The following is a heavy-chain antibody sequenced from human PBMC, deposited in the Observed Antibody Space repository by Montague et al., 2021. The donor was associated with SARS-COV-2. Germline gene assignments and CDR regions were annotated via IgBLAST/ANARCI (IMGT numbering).Heavy chain of an antibody. D-gene: IGHD4-17*01. CDR2: IYYTGST. J-gene: IGHJ6*02. CDR3: ARDNYGDWGYYGLDV. Sequence: SETRSLTCTVSGGSIGTYYWNWIRQSPGKGLEWLGYIYYTGSTKHSPSLKSRVTISMDTSRDQLSLRLKSVTAADTAVYYCARDNYGDWGYYGLDVWGQGTTVIVSS. CDR1: GGSIGTYY. V-gene: IGHV4-59*01.